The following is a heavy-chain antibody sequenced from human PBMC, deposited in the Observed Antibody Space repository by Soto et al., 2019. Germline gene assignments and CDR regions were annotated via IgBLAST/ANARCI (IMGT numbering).Heavy chain of an antibody. CDR3: ATSTGSYTYFGMDV. CDR2: IYTSGST. CDR1: GGSISSYY. V-gene: IGHV4-4*07. J-gene: IGHJ6*02. D-gene: IGHD3-10*01. Sequence: SDPLYLTCTFSGGSISSYYWSWIRQPAGKGLEWIGRIYTSGSTNYNPSLKSRVTMSVDTSKNQFSLKLSSVTAADTAVYYCATSTGSYTYFGMDVWGQGTSVTVSS.